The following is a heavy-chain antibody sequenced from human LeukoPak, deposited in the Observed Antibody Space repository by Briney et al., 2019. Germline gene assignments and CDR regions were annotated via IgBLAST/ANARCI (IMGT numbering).Heavy chain of an antibody. CDR1: GFTFSSNG. CDR2: ISYDGSTK. V-gene: IGHV3-30*03. Sequence: GGSLRLSCAASGFTFSSNGMHWVRQAPGKGLEWVAFISYDGSTKYYADSVKGRFTISRDNAKNSLYLQMNSLRAEDTAVYYCAREGDYGDFDYWGQGTLVTVSS. CDR3: AREGDYGDFDY. J-gene: IGHJ4*02. D-gene: IGHD4-17*01.